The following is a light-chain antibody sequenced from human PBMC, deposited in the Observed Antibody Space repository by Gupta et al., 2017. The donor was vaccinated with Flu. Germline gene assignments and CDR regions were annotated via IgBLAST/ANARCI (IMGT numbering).Light chain of an antibody. Sequence: QSPLTPPCSASGSTGHAVTISCTGTTSDVGGSNYVSWYQQHPGKAPKLIIYDVSRRPSGVSDHFSGSKSGHTASLTISGLQAADEADYYCCSYAGTYVVFGGGTRLTVL. J-gene: IGLJ2*01. V-gene: IGLV2-11*01. CDR2: DVS. CDR3: CSYAGTYVV. CDR1: TSDVGGSNY.